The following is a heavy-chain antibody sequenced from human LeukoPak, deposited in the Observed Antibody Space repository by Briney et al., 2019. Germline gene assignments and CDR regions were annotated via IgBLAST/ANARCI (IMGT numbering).Heavy chain of an antibody. CDR2: IYPGDSDT. Sequence: GESLKISCKGSGYSFTSYWIGWVRQMPGKGLEWMGIIYPGDSDTRYSPSFQGQVTISADKSISTAYLQWSSLKASDTAIYYCARQAGFDYDSSGFYNPFDIWGQGTMVTVSS. CDR1: GYSFTSYW. D-gene: IGHD3-22*01. J-gene: IGHJ3*02. CDR3: ARQAGFDYDSSGFYNPFDI. V-gene: IGHV5-51*01.